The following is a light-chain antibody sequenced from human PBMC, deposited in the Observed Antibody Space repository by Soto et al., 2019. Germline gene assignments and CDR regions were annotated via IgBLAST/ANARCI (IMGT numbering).Light chain of an antibody. V-gene: IGLV2-11*01. J-gene: IGLJ3*02. Sequence: QYVLTQPRSVSGSPGQSVTISCTGTSSDVGGYNYVSWYQQHPGKAPKLMIYDVSKRPSGVPDRLSGSKSGNTASLTISGLQAEDEADYYCCSYAGSYIWVFGGGTKLTVL. CDR3: CSYAGSYIWV. CDR1: SSDVGGYNY. CDR2: DVS.